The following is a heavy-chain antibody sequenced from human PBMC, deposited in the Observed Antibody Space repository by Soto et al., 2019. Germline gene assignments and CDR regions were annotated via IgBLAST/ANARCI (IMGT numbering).Heavy chain of an antibody. V-gene: IGHV4-31*03. CDR1: GGSISRGGYY. J-gene: IGHJ6*02. Sequence: TLSDTYTVSGGSISRGGYYWSWIRQHPGKGLEWIGYIYYSGSTYYNPSLKSRVTISVDTSKNQFSLKLSSVTAADTAVYYCARDRDTAGYYGMDVWGQGTTVTVS. D-gene: IGHD5-18*01. CDR3: ARDRDTAGYYGMDV. CDR2: IYYSGST.